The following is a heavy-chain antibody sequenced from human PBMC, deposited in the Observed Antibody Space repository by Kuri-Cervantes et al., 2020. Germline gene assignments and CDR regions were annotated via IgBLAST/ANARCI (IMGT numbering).Heavy chain of an antibody. CDR2: MNPNSGNT. CDR1: GYTFTSYD. J-gene: IGHJ5*02. V-gene: IGHV1-8*01. CDR3: AKGGKFVVVPAAMAWFDP. D-gene: IGHD2-2*01. Sequence: ASVKVSCKASGYTFTSYDINWVRQATGQGLEWMGWMNPNSGNTGYAQKFQGRVTMTRNTSISTAYMELNSLRAEDTAVYYCAKGGKFVVVPAAMAWFDPWGQGTLVTVSS.